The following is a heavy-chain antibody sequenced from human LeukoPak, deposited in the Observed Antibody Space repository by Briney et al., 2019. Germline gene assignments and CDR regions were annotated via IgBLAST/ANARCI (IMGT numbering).Heavy chain of an antibody. Sequence: PGGSLRLSCAASGFTFTSYAMSWVRQAPGKGLEWVSAISGSGGRTDYADSVKGRFTISRDNSKNTLYLQMISLRAEDTAVYYRAKPATYYDILTGYDFWDQGILVTVSS. CDR3: AKPATYYDILTGYDF. CDR1: GFTFTSYA. J-gene: IGHJ4*02. V-gene: IGHV3-23*01. D-gene: IGHD3-9*01. CDR2: ISGSGGRT.